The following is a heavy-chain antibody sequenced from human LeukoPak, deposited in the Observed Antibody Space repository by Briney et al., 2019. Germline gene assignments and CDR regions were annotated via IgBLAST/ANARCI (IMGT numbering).Heavy chain of an antibody. CDR1: GDSISSGGYY. J-gene: IGHJ3*02. CDR2: IYHSGST. Sequence: SETLSLTCTASGDSISSGGYYWSWIRQPPGKDLEWIGYIYHSGSTYYNPSLKSRVTISVDRSKNQFSLKLSSVTAADTAVYYCALSSSWSFDIWGQGTMVTVSS. CDR3: ALSSSWSFDI. D-gene: IGHD6-13*01. V-gene: IGHV4-30-2*01.